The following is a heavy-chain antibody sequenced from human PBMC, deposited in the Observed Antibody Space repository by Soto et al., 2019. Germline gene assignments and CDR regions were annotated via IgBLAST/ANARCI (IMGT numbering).Heavy chain of an antibody. CDR3: AKGLQPFDL. CDR2: ISGAGGST. J-gene: IGHJ2*01. CDR1: QFTFIYYA. D-gene: IGHD2-21*02. Sequence: EVQLLESGVGLVQPGGSLRLSCAASQFTFIYYAMGWVRQAPGKGLEWVSIISGAGGSTNYADSVKGRFAISRDNTENTLYLQMNSLSAEDTAVYYCAKGLQPFDLWGRGNLVSVSS. V-gene: IGHV3-23*01.